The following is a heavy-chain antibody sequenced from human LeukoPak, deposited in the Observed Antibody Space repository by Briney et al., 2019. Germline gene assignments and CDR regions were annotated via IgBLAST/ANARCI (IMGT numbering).Heavy chain of an antibody. CDR2: INSDGTTT. CDR3: VSDPYLVNFWTGYPHY. Sequence: GGSLRLSCAASGFIFRNSWTDWVRQAPGKGLVWVSRINSDGTTTYYADSVKGRFTISRDNAKNTLFLQMNSLRPEDTALYFSVSDPYLVNFWTGYPHYWGQGTLVTVSS. D-gene: IGHD3/OR15-3a*01. J-gene: IGHJ4*02. CDR1: GFIFRNSW. V-gene: IGHV3-74*01.